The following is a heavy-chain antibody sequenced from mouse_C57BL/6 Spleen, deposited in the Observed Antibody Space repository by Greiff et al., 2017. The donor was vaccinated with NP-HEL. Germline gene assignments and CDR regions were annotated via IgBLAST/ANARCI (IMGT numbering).Heavy chain of an antibody. J-gene: IGHJ3*01. CDR3: ARLHYYGSSYGFAY. CDR1: GYTFTDYA. V-gene: IGHV1-67*01. CDR2: ISTYYGDA. D-gene: IGHD1-1*01. Sequence: QVQLQQSGPELVRPGVSVKISCRGSGYTFTDYAMHWVKQSHAKSLEWIGVISTYYGDASYNQKFKDKATMTVDNSSSTAYMELARLTSEDSAVYYCARLHYYGSSYGFAYWGQGTLVTVSA.